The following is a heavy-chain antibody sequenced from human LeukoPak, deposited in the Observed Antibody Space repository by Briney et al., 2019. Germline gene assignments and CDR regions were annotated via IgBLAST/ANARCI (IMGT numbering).Heavy chain of an antibody. D-gene: IGHD3-22*01. J-gene: IGHJ4*02. V-gene: IGHV3-33*01. Sequence: GGSLRLSCAASGFTFSSYGMYWVRQAPGKGLEWVAVIWYDGSNKYYADSVKGRFTISRDNSKNTLYLQMNSLRAEDTAVYYCARDAALYYYDSSGIDYWGQGTLVTVSS. CDR3: ARDAALYYYDSSGIDY. CDR1: GFTFSSYG. CDR2: IWYDGSNK.